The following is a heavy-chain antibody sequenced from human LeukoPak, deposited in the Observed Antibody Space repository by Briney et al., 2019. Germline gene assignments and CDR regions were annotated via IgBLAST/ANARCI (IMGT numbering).Heavy chain of an antibody. D-gene: IGHD1-14*01. CDR2: TYSSSKWYY. J-gene: IGHJ2*01. CDR1: GDSVSCNTST. Sequence: SQTLPLTCAISGDSVSCNTSTWNWIRQSPSRGLEWLGRTYSSSKWYYDYAVSVKGRTAINPDTFRNQFSLQLSSVPPEDTAVYYCARGTGSYWHFDLWGRGTLVTVSS. V-gene: IGHV6-1*01. CDR3: ARGTGSYWHFDL.